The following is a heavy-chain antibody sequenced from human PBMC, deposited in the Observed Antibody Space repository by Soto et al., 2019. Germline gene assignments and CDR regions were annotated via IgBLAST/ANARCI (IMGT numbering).Heavy chain of an antibody. D-gene: IGHD3-10*01. CDR2: IYYSGST. CDR3: ARGSPAYYGMDV. Sequence: SEPRSLSGTVSGGSISRYYWSWIRQPPGKGLEWIGYIYYSGSTNCNPSLKSRVTISVDTSKNQFSLKLSSVTAADTAVYYCARGSPAYYGMDVWGQGTTVT. J-gene: IGHJ6*02. CDR1: GGSISRYY. V-gene: IGHV4-59*01.